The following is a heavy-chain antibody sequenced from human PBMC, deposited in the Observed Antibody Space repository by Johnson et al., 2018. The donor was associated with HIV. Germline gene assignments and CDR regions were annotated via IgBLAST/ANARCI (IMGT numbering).Heavy chain of an antibody. D-gene: IGHD1-26*01. CDR2: ISYDGSNK. CDR3: AIRDAGGRDAFDI. J-gene: IGHJ3*02. CDR1: GFTFSSYG. Sequence: LVESGGGVVQPGRSLRLSCAASGFTFSSYGMHWVRQAPGKGLEWVAVISYDGSNKYYADSVKGRFTISRDNSKNTLYLQMNSLRAEDTAVYYCAIRDAGGRDAFDIWGQGTIVTVSS. V-gene: IGHV3-30*03.